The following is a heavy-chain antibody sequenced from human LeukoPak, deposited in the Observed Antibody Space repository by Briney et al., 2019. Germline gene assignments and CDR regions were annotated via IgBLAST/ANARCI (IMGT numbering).Heavy chain of an antibody. V-gene: IGHV1-46*01. CDR2: INPSGGST. J-gene: IGHJ6*03. CDR3: ARGDSSGYYYVDYYYYVDV. D-gene: IGHD3-22*01. CDR1: GYTFTSYY. Sequence: ASVKVSCKASGYTFTSYYMHWVRQAPGQGLEWMGIINPSGGSTSYAQKFQGRVTMTRDMSTSTVYMELSSLRSEDTAVYYCARGDSSGYYYVDYYYYVDVWGKGTTVTVSS.